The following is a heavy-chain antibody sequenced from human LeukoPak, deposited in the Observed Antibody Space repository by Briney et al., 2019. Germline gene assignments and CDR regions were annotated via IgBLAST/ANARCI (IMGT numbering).Heavy chain of an antibody. D-gene: IGHD3-22*01. V-gene: IGHV3-30*18. CDR2: ISYDGSNK. Sequence: PGGSLRLSCAASEFTFSSYSMNWVRQAPGKGLEWVAVISYDGSNKYYADSVKGRFTISRDNSKNTLYLQMNSLRAEDTAVYYCAKDTYYYDSSGYYGGPDYWGQGTLVTVSS. CDR3: AKDTYYYDSSGYYGGPDY. J-gene: IGHJ4*02. CDR1: EFTFSSYS.